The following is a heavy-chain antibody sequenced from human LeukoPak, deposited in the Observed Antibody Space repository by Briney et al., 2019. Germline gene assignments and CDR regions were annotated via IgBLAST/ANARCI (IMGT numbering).Heavy chain of an antibody. V-gene: IGHV1-2*02. CDR2: INPDSGGT. CDR1: AYTFTGYY. D-gene: IGHD6-19*01. J-gene: IGHJ3*02. CDR3: ARDLRIAVADDAFDI. Sequence: ASVKVSCKASAYTFTGYYLHWVRQAPGQGLEWMGWINPDSGGTNYAQNFQGRVTMTRDTSITTAYMELSGLTSDDTAVYFCARDLRIAVADDAFDIWGQGTMVTVSS.